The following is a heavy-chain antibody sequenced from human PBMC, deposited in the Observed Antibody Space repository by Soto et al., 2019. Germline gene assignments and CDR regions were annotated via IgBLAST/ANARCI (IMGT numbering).Heavy chain of an antibody. CDR3: ARVSIAADGPFIDH. Sequence: ILSLTGTDSGGCISSGNYYWSWIRQPPGKGLEWIGYIFHTGSTYFNPSLRSRVSISIDTSKSHFSLKLTSVTAADTAMFYCARVSIAADGPFIDHWGQGALVTVSS. D-gene: IGHD6-25*01. CDR2: IFHTGST. CDR1: GGCISSGNYY. J-gene: IGHJ4*02. V-gene: IGHV4-30-4*01.